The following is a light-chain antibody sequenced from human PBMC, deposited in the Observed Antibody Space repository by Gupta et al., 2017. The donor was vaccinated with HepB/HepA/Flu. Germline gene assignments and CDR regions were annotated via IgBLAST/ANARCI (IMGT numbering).Light chain of an antibody. CDR3: QHRINWPLT. J-gene: IGKJ4*01. Sequence: EVVLTQSPATLSLSPGERATLSCSASQIIATYLAWYQQKPGQAPRLLIYDASNRAAGIPARFSGSGSGTDFTLTISSLEPEDFGVYYCQHRINWPLTFGGGTKVEIK. V-gene: IGKV3-11*01. CDR1: QIIATY. CDR2: DAS.